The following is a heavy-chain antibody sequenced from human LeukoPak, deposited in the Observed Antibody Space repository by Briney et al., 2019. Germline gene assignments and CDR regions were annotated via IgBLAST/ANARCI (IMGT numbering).Heavy chain of an antibody. CDR2: IYYSGST. V-gene: IGHV4-59*01. D-gene: IGHD2-21*02. Sequence: SGTLSLTCTVSGGSISSYYWSWIRQPPGKGLEWIGYIYYSGSTNYNPSLKSRVTISVDTSKNQFSLKLSSVTAADTAVYYCASVGDCGGDCSHFDYWGQGTLVTVSS. CDR3: ASVGDCGGDCSHFDY. CDR1: GGSISSYY. J-gene: IGHJ4*02.